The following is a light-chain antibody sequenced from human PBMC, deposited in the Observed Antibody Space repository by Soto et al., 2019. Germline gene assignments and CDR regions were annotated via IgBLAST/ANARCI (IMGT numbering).Light chain of an antibody. Sequence: EIVLTQSPGTLSLSPGERATLSCRASQSVSSSYLAWYQQKPGQAPRLLIYGASSRATGIPDRFSGSGSGTDFTLTISRLEPEDFAVYHCQQYGNSPPGLTFGGGTKVDIK. J-gene: IGKJ4*01. CDR3: QQYGNSPPGLT. V-gene: IGKV3-20*01. CDR1: QSVSSSY. CDR2: GAS.